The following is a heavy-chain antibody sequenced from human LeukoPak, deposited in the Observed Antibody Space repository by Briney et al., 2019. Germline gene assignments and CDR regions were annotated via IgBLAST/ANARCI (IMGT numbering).Heavy chain of an antibody. V-gene: IGHV3-21*01. Sequence: GSLRLSCAASGFTFSSSWMHWVCQAPGKGLEWVSSISSSSSYIYYADSVKGRFTISRDNAKNSLYLQMNSLRAEDTAVYYCARDKDYDSSGTPFDYWGQGTLVTVSS. CDR1: GFTFSSSW. D-gene: IGHD3-22*01. CDR2: ISSSSSYI. J-gene: IGHJ4*02. CDR3: ARDKDYDSSGTPFDY.